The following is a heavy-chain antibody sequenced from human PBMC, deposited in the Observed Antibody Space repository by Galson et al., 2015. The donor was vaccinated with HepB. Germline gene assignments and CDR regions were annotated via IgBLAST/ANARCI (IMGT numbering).Heavy chain of an antibody. CDR2: ISYDGSNK. CDR1: GFTFSSYG. Sequence: SLRLSCAASGFTFSSYGMHWVRQAPGKGLEWVAVISYDGSNKYYADSVKGRFTISRDNSKNTLYLQMNSLRAEDTAVYYCAYGSSGWYGSFDYWGQGTLVTVSS. J-gene: IGHJ4*02. V-gene: IGHV3-30*03. D-gene: IGHD6-19*01. CDR3: AYGSSGWYGSFDY.